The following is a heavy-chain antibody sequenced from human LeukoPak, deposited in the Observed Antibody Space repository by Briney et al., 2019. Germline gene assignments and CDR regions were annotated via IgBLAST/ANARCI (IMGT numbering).Heavy chain of an antibody. D-gene: IGHD3-22*01. V-gene: IGHV3-48*01. CDR3: ARVRSSYYYESSGYYHYDAFDI. J-gene: IGHJ3*02. Sequence: GGSLRLSCAASGFSFSPYSMNWLRQAPGKGLEWVSYIDSSSGIIYYADSVRGRFTISGDNAKNSLYLQMNSLRAEDTAVYYCARVRSSYYYESSGYYHYDAFDIWGQGTMVTVSS. CDR1: GFSFSPYS. CDR2: IDSSSGII.